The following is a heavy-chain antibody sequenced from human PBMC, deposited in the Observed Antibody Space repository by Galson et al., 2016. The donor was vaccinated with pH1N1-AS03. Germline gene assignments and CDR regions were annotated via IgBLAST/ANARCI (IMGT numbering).Heavy chain of an antibody. CDR2: VSYDGSNK. V-gene: IGHV3-30*01. Sequence: SLRLSCAASGFTLSHYGMHWVRQAPGKGLECVAVVSYDGSNKYYGDSVKGRFTISRDNSKNTLFLQVNGLRPEDTGVYYCARESRGVGAIEVGFDPWGQGILVTVSS. CDR3: ARESRGVGAIEVGFDP. J-gene: IGHJ5*02. CDR1: GFTLSHYG. D-gene: IGHD1-26*01.